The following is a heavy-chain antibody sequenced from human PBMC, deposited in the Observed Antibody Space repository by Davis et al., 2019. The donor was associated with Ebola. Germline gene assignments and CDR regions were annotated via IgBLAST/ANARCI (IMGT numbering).Heavy chain of an antibody. V-gene: IGHV1-46*02. CDR1: GYAFKNFA. J-gene: IGHJ3*02. CDR2: INPSGGST. Sequence: ASVKVSCKASGYAFKNFAISWVRQAPGQGLEWMGIINPSGGSTSYAQKFQGRVTMTRDTSTSTVYMELSSLRSEDTAVYYCASGGSGSYYNGGAFDIWGQGTMVTVSS. D-gene: IGHD3-10*01. CDR3: ASGGSGSYYNGGAFDI.